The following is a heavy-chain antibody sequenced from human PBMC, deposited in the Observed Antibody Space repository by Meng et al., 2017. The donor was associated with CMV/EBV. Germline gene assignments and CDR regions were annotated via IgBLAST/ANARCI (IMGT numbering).Heavy chain of an antibody. CDR3: ARSMPYDFWSGYANYYYYGMDV. CDR2: IYYSGST. D-gene: IGHD3-3*01. V-gene: IGHV4-61*01. Sequence: SETLSLTCTVSGGSVSSGSYYWSWIRQPPGRGLEWIGYIYYSGSTNYNPSLKSRVTISVDTSKHQFSLKLSSVTTADTAVYYCARSMPYDFWSGYANYYYYGMDVWGQGTTVTVSS. CDR1: GGSVSSGSYY. J-gene: IGHJ6*02.